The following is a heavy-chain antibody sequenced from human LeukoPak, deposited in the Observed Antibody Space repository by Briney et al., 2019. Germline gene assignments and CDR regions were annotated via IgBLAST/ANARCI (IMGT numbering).Heavy chain of an antibody. Sequence: GGSLRLSCAASGFTFSSYAMSWVRQAPGKGLEWVSAISGSGGSTYYADSVKGRFTISRDNSRNTLYLQMNSLRVEDTAVYYCAKAFTISGVVAYFDYWDQGTLVTVSS. D-gene: IGHD3-3*01. CDR1: GFTFSSYA. J-gene: IGHJ4*02. CDR3: AKAFTISGVVAYFDY. CDR2: ISGSGGST. V-gene: IGHV3-23*01.